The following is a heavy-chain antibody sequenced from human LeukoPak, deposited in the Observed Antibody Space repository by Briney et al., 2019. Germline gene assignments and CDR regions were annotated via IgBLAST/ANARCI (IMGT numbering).Heavy chain of an antibody. V-gene: IGHV1-69*05. J-gene: IGHJ5*02. D-gene: IGHD6-13*01. CDR1: GGTFSSYA. CDR2: IIPIFGTA. Sequence: SVKVSCKASGGTFSSYAISWVRQAPGQGLEWMGGIIPIFGTANYAQKLQGRVTMTTDTSTSTAYMELRSLRSDDTAVYYCARDRPGSSSWNNWFDPWGQGTLVTVSS. CDR3: ARDRPGSSSWNNWFDP.